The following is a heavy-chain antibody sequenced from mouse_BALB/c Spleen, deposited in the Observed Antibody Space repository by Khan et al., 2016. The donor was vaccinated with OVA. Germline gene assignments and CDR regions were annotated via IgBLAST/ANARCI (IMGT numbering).Heavy chain of an antibody. D-gene: IGHD2-12*01. V-gene: IGHV2-2*02. Sequence: QVQLKQSGPGLVQPSQSLSITCTVSGFSLANYGVHWVRQSPGKGLEWLGVIWRGGITDYNATFISRLSISKDNSKGQVFFKMNSLQANDTAIYYCARNRNSYFDSWGQGSTLTVSS. CDR3: ARNRNSYFDS. J-gene: IGHJ2*01. CDR1: GFSLANYG. CDR2: IWRGGIT.